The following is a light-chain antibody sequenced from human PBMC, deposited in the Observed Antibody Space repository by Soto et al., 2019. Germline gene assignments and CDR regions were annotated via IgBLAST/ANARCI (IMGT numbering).Light chain of an antibody. CDR1: SSDVGGYNY. V-gene: IGLV2-14*01. CDR2: EVF. J-gene: IGLJ2*01. Sequence: QSALTQPASVSGSPGQSITISCTGTSSDVGGYNYVSWYQQHPGKAPKLIIFEVFKRPSGVSHRFSGSKSGNTASLTISGLQAEDEAKYYCCSYAGRATYVFGGGTKLTVL. CDR3: CSYAGRATYV.